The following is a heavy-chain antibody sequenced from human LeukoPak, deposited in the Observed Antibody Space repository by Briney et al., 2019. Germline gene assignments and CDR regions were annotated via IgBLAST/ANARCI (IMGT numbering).Heavy chain of an antibody. CDR3: AKSLRLGELSFAD. J-gene: IGHJ4*02. CDR1: GFTVSSNY. Sequence: PGGSLRLSCAASGFTVSSNYMSWVRQAPGKGLEWVSVIYSGGSTYYADSVKGRFTISRDNSKNTLYLQMNSLRAEDTAVYYCAKSLRLGELSFADWGQGTLVTVSS. D-gene: IGHD3-16*02. V-gene: IGHV3-53*01. CDR2: IYSGGST.